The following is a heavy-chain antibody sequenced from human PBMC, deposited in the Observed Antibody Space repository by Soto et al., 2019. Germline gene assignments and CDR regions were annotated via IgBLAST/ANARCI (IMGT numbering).Heavy chain of an antibody. D-gene: IGHD3-3*01. J-gene: IGHJ6*02. V-gene: IGHV3-30-3*01. CDR3: ARPTLPFFQATIFGGYYGMAV. CDR2: ISYDGSNK. Sequence: SRRLSGGASGLAFMSFAMDWVCLAPGKGLEWVAVISYDGSNKYYADSVKGRFTISRDNSKNTLYLQMNSLRAEDTAVYYCARPTLPFFQATIFGGYYGMAVWGQGTTVTVSS. CDR1: GLAFMSFA.